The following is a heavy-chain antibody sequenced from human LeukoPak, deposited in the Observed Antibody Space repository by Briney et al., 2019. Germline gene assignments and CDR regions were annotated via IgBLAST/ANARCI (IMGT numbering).Heavy chain of an antibody. CDR1: GYSISSGYY. D-gene: IGHD4-17*01. Sequence: SETLSLTCTVSGYSISSGYYWGWIRQPPGKGLEWIGSIYHSGSTYYNPSLKSRVTISVDTSKNQFSLKLSSVTAADTAVYYCARVGTVTLYYYYMDGWGKGTTVTVSS. CDR3: ARVGTVTLYYYYMDG. CDR2: IYHSGST. J-gene: IGHJ6*03. V-gene: IGHV4-38-2*02.